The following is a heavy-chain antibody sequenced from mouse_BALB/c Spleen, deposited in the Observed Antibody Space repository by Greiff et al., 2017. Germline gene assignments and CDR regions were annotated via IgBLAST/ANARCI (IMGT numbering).Heavy chain of an antibody. V-gene: IGHV1-5*01. J-gene: IGHJ2*01. CDR1: GYSFTSYW. Sequence: VHVKQSGTVLARPGASVKMSCKASGYSFTSYWMHWVKQRPGQGLEWIGAIYPGNSDTSYNQKFKGKAKLTAVTSASTAYMELSSLTNEDSAVYYCTRELAHYFDYWGQGTTLTVSS. CDR2: IYPGNSDT. CDR3: TRELAHYFDY. D-gene: IGHD4-1*01.